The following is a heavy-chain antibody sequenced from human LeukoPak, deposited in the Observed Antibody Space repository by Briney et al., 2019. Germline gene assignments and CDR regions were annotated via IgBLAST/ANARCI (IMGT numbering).Heavy chain of an antibody. D-gene: IGHD3-16*01. CDR2: IYYSGST. CDR3: ARQGGLGGY. V-gene: IGHV4-39*01. CDR1: GGSISSSSYY. J-gene: IGHJ4*02. Sequence: SETLSLTCTVSGGSISSSSYYWGWIRQPPGKGLEWIGSIYYSGSTYYNPSLKSRVTISVDTSKNQFSLKLSSVTAADTAVYYCARQGGLGGYWGQGTLVTVPS.